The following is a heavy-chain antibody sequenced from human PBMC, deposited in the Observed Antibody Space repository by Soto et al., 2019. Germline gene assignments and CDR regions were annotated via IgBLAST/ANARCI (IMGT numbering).Heavy chain of an antibody. CDR1: GYTFTSYA. Sequence: QVQLVQSGAEEKKPGASVKVSCKASGYTFTSYAMHWVRQAPGQRLEWMGWINAGNGNTKYSQKFQGRFTITRYTSSNTAKMYLSSLISEDTAVSYCARSIVVLTAPDYWGQGTLVTVSS. J-gene: IGHJ4*02. D-gene: IGHD2-21*02. V-gene: IGHV1-3*05. CDR2: INAGNGNT. CDR3: ARSIVVLTAPDY.